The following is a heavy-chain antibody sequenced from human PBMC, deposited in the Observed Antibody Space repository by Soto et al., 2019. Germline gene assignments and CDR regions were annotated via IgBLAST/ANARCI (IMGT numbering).Heavy chain of an antibody. D-gene: IGHD3-10*01. CDR2: ISAYNGNT. J-gene: IGHJ6*02. V-gene: IGHV1-18*01. CDR3: AREPVRGVIAHYGMDV. Sequence: QVQLVQSGAEVKKPGASVKVSCKASGYTFTSYGISWVRQAPGQGLEWMGWISAYNGNTNYAQTLQSKVTMTTDTSTSTAYMELGSLRSDDTAVYYCAREPVRGVIAHYGMDVWGQGTTVTVSS. CDR1: GYTFTSYG.